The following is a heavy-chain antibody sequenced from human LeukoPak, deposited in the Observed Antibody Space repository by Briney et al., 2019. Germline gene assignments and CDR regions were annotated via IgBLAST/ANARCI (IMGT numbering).Heavy chain of an antibody. D-gene: IGHD2-2*01. CDR2: IRYDGSNK. V-gene: IGHV3-30*02. Sequence: GGSLRLSCAASGFTFSSYGMHWVRQAPGKGLEWVAFIRYDGSNKYYADSVKGRFTISRDNSKNTLYLQMDSLRAEDTAVYYCAKDPGYCSSTSCYRNWFDPWGQGTLVTVSS. CDR3: AKDPGYCSSTSCYRNWFDP. CDR1: GFTFSSYG. J-gene: IGHJ5*02.